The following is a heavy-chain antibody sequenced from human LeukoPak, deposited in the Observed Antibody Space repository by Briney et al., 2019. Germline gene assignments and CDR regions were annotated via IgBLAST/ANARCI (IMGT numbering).Heavy chain of an antibody. D-gene: IGHD6-19*01. V-gene: IGHV3-21*01. CDR2: ITSVGSYM. Sequence: GGSLRLSCAASGFTFSSYSMNWVRQAPGKGLEWVSFITSVGSYMHYADSVKGRFTISRDNAKNSLYLQMNSLRAEDTAVYYCASTSGGAGGFDYWGQGTLVTVSS. J-gene: IGHJ4*02. CDR1: GFTFSSYS. CDR3: ASTSGGAGGFDY.